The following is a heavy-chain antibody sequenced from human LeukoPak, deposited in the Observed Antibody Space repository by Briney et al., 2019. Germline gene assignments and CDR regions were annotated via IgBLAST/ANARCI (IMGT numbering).Heavy chain of an antibody. Sequence: GGSLRLSCAASGFTFSHYAMTWVRQAPGKGLEWVSSISGSGGKTYFADSLKGRFTISRDNSKNTTFLEMNRLRAEDTALYSCAKGRRVGVAPALDYGGRGTLVSVSS. CDR2: ISGSGGKT. J-gene: IGHJ4*02. CDR3: AKGRRVGVAPALDY. CDR1: GFTFSHYA. V-gene: IGHV3-23*01. D-gene: IGHD1-26*01.